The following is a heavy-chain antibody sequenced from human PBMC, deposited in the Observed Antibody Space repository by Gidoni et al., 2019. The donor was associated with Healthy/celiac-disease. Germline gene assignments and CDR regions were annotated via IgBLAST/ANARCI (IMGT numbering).Heavy chain of an antibody. D-gene: IGHD2-2*01. J-gene: IGHJ4*02. Sequence: EVQLVESGGGLVQPGGSLRLSCAASGFTFSSYWMHWVRQAPGKGLVWVSRINSDGSSTSYADSVKGRFTISRDNAKNTLYLQMNSLRAEDTAVYYCARVPYCSSTSCYPGPIDYWGQGTLVTVSS. CDR3: ARVPYCSSTSCYPGPIDY. CDR2: INSDGSST. V-gene: IGHV3-74*01. CDR1: GFTFSSYW.